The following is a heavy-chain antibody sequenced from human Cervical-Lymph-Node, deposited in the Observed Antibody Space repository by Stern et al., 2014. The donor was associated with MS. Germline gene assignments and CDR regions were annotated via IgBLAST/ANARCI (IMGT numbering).Heavy chain of an antibody. D-gene: IGHD2-8*01. V-gene: IGHV3-21*01. Sequence: EVQLVESGGGLVKPGGSLRLSCEAAGFRFSNYDMNWVRQAPGKGLEWLSVISRTSSYIYYADSVKGRFTVSRDNAKNSLFLQIYSLRVEDTAVYYCARDVYGTNADYYGFDVWGQGTTVTVSS. CDR2: ISRTSSYI. CDR3: ARDVYGTNADYYGFDV. CDR1: GFRFSNYD. J-gene: IGHJ6*02.